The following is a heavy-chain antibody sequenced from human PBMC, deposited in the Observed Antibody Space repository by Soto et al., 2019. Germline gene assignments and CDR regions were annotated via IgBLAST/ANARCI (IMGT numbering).Heavy chain of an antibody. CDR2: IYTSGST. CDR3: ARTVGAAYYFDV. J-gene: IGHJ4*02. V-gene: IGHV4-4*07. CDR1: GDSMTKYY. Sequence: QVQLQESGPGLVKPSETLSLTCNVSGDSMTKYYWSWIRQPAGKGLEWIGRIYTSGSTNYNPSLKSRVTMSIDTSNKHSSLNLKSVTAADTAVYYCARTVGAAYYFDVWGQGDLVTVSS. D-gene: IGHD1-26*01.